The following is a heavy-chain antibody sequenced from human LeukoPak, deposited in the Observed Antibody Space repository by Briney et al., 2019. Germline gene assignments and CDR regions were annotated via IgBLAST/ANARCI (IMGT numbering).Heavy chain of an antibody. V-gene: IGHV3-30*01. CDR2: ISYDENNK. Sequence: GGSLRLSCAASGFTFGSSIMHWVRQAPGKGLEWVAIISYDENNKYYADSVKGRFTISRVNFKNTLYLQMNSLRAEDTAVYYCAIKTGWQSDYWGQGTLVAVP. CDR1: GFTFGSSI. J-gene: IGHJ4*02. D-gene: IGHD6-19*01. CDR3: AIKTGWQSDY.